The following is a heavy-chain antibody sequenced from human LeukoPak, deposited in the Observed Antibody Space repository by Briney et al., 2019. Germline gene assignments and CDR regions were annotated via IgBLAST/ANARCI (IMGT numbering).Heavy chain of an antibody. CDR1: GFTVSSNY. D-gene: IGHD2-15*01. J-gene: IGHJ4*02. CDR3: AKGVDYCSGGSCPADY. CDR2: IYSGGST. V-gene: IGHV3-53*01. Sequence: GGSLRLSCAASGFTVSSNYMSWVRQAPGKGLEWVSVIYSGGSTYYADSVKGRFTISRDNSKNTLYLQMNSLRAEDTAVYYCAKGVDYCSGGSCPADYWGPGTLVTVSS.